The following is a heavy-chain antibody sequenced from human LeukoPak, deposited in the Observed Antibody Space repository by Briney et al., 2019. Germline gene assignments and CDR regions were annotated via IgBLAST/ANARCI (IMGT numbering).Heavy chain of an antibody. J-gene: IGHJ4*02. CDR3: GRGRPRGYSGYVIDY. V-gene: IGHV3-21*01. Sequence: GGSLRLSCAASGFTFSSYSMNWVRQAPGKGLEWVSSISSSSSYIYYADSVKGRFTISRDNAKDTLYLQMNSLRAEDTAAFYCGRGRPRGYSGYVIDYWGQGTPITVSS. CDR2: ISSSSSYI. D-gene: IGHD5-12*01. CDR1: GFTFSSYS.